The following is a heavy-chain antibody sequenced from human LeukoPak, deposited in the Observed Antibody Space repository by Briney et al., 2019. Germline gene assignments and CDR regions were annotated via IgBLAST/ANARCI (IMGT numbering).Heavy chain of an antibody. Sequence: GGSLRLSCAASGFTFSSYWMSWVRQAPGKGLEWVANIKQDGSEKYYVDSVKGRFTISRDNAKNSLYLQMNSLRAEDTALYYCAKLSGSYSYAFDIWGQGTMVTVSS. CDR2: IKQDGSEK. CDR1: GFTFSSYW. J-gene: IGHJ3*02. CDR3: AKLSGSYSYAFDI. V-gene: IGHV3-7*03. D-gene: IGHD1-26*01.